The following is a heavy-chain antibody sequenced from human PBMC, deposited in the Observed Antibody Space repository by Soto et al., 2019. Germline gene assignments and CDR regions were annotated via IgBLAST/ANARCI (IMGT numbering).Heavy chain of an antibody. CDR1: GFTFSDYY. D-gene: IGHD2-2*02. Sequence: PGGSLRLSCAASGFTFSDYYMSWIRQAPGKWLEWVSYISSSGSTIYYADSVKGRFTISRDNAKNSLYLQMNSLRAEDTAVYYCARSIHYYYYGMDVWGQGTTVTVSS. V-gene: IGHV3-11*01. J-gene: IGHJ6*02. CDR3: ARSIHYYYYGMDV. CDR2: ISSSGSTI.